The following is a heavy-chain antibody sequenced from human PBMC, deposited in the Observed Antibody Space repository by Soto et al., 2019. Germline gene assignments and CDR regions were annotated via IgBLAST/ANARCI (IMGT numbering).Heavy chain of an antibody. V-gene: IGHV3-53*04. Sequence: GGSLRLSCAASGFTVSSNYMSCVRQAPGKGLEWVSVIYSGGSTYYADSVKGRFTISRHNSKNTLYLQMNSLRAEDTAVYYCATNAGYSSGLDYGGQGTLVTVSS. J-gene: IGHJ4*02. CDR3: ATNAGYSSGLDY. CDR1: GFTVSSNY. D-gene: IGHD6-19*01. CDR2: IYSGGST.